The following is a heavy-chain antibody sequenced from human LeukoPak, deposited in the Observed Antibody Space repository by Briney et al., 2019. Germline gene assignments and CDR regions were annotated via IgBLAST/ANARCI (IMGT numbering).Heavy chain of an antibody. Sequence: SETLSLTCTVPGGSISSYYWSWIRQPPGKGLPWIGYIYTRGSTNYNPSLRSRETLKVDTSKNQFSLKLSSVTAAETAVYYCARHRGGDDFYCYYYYMDVWGKGTTVTVSS. CDR2: IYTRGST. CDR1: GGSISSYY. V-gene: IGHV4-4*09. CDR3: ARHRGGDDFYCYYYYMDV. D-gene: IGHD5-12*01. J-gene: IGHJ6*03.